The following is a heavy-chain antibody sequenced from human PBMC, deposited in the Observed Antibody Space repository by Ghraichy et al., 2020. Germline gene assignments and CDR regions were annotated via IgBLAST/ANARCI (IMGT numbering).Heavy chain of an antibody. D-gene: IGHD3-9*01. CDR1: GGSISSSSYY. CDR3: ARPYDILTGRDY. V-gene: IGHV4-39*01. CDR2: IYYSGST. J-gene: IGHJ4*02. Sequence: SETLSLTCTVSGGSISSSSYYWGWIRQPPGKGLEWIGSIYYSGSTYYNPSLKSRVTISVDTSKNQFSLKLSSVTAADTAVYYCARPYDILTGRDYWGQGTLVTVSS.